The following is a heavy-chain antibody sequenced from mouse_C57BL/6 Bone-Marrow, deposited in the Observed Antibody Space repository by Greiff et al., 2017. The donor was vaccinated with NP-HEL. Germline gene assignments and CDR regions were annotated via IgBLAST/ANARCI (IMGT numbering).Heavy chain of an antibody. Sequence: QVQLQQSGAELVKPGASVKISCKASGYAFSSYWMNWVKQRPGKGLEWIGQIYPGDGDTNYNGKFKGKATLTADKSSSTAYMQLSSLTSEDSAVYFCARSYYYGSSYWGWFAYWGQGTLVTVSA. D-gene: IGHD1-1*01. CDR3: ARSYYYGSSYWGWFAY. V-gene: IGHV1-80*01. CDR2: IYPGDGDT. J-gene: IGHJ3*01. CDR1: GYAFSSYW.